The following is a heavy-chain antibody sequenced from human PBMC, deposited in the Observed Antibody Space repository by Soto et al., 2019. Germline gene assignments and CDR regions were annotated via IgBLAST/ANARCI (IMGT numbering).Heavy chain of an antibody. CDR1: GESLRGYY. CDR2: INHRGTT. CDR3: ARGYPRSILSTSLTTSYWFDS. V-gene: IGHV4-34*04. Sequence: QVQLQQWGTGLLKPSETLSLHCAVYGESLRGYYWSWIRQTPALGLEWIGEINHRGTTNHDSSLKSRALISIDTSKNQASLRLNYVTAADTAVYYCARGYPRSILSTSLTTSYWFDSWGQGTLVTVSS. J-gene: IGHJ5*01. D-gene: IGHD2-21*01.